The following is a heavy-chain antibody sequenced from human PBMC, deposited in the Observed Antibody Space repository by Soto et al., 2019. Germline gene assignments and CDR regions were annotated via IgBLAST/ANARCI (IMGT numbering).Heavy chain of an antibody. CDR1: GYTFTSYG. CDR3: ARTSRDVAATSGGMDV. J-gene: IGHJ6*02. CDR2: ISAYNGNT. V-gene: IGHV1-18*01. Sequence: QVQLVQSGAEVKKPGASVKVSCKASGYTFTSYGISWVRQAPGQGLEWMGWISAYNGNTNYAQKLQGRVTMTTDTXTXXAYMELRSLRSDDTAVYYCARTSRDVAATSGGMDVWGQGTTVTVSS. D-gene: IGHD2-15*01.